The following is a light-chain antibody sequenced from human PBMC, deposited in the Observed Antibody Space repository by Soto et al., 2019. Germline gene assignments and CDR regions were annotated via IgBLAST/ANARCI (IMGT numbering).Light chain of an antibody. J-gene: IGKJ1*01. CDR1: QYISNW. V-gene: IGKV1-5*01. Sequence: DIQMTQSPSALSASVGDRVTITCRASQYISNWVAWYQQKPGKAPKLLIYDGSTLESGVPSRFSGSVSETEFTLTISSLQPDDLATYYCQQYYSYSKTFGQGTKVDIK. CDR2: DGS. CDR3: QQYYSYSKT.